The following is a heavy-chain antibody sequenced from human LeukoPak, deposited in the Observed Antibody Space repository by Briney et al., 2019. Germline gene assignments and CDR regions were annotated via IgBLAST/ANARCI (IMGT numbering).Heavy chain of an antibody. V-gene: IGHV4-30-4*01. J-gene: IGHJ4*02. CDR2: IYYSGST. D-gene: IGHD1-26*01. CDR1: GGSISSGDYY. Sequence: SETLSLTCTVSGGSISSGDYYWSWIRQPPGKGLEWIGYIYYSGSTYYNPSLKSRVTISVDTSKNQFSLKLSSVTAADTAVYYCARHYLGGNYPDYFNSWGQGALVTVSS. CDR3: ARHYLGGNYPDYFNS.